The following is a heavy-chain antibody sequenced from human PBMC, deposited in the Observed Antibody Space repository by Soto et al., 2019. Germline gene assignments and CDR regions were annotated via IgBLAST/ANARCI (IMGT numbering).Heavy chain of an antibody. V-gene: IGHV3-23*01. CDR2: ISGSGGST. Sequence: GGSLRLSCAASGFTFSSYAMSWVRQAPGKGLEWVSAISGSGGSTYYADSVKGRFTISRDNSKNTLYLQMNSLRAEDTAVYYCAAGPSHNALINWFDPWGQGTLVTVSS. CDR3: AAGPSHNALINWFDP. D-gene: IGHD1-1*01. CDR1: GFTFSSYA. J-gene: IGHJ5*02.